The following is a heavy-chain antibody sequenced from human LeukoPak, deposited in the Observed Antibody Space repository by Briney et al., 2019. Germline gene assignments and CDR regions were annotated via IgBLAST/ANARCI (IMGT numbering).Heavy chain of an antibody. CDR2: ISYEGSNK. Sequence: GGSLRLSCAASGFTFSSYAMHWVRQAPGKGLEWVAVISYEGSNKYYADSVKGRFTISRDNSKNTLYLQMNSLRAEDTAVYYCARARRAVMYYFDYWGQGTLVTVSS. CDR3: ARARRAVMYYFDY. V-gene: IGHV3-30-3*01. CDR1: GFTFSSYA. J-gene: IGHJ4*02. D-gene: IGHD6-19*01.